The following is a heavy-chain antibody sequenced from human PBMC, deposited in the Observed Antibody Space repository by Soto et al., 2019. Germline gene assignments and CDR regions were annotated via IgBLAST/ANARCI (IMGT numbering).Heavy chain of an antibody. CDR2: ISAYNGNT. V-gene: IGHV1-18*01. J-gene: IGHJ5*02. CDR1: GYTFTSYG. Sequence: AAVTVSCKASGYTFTSYGISWVRQAPGQGLEWMGWISAYNGNTNYAQKLQGRVTMTTDTSTSTAYMELRSLRSDDTAVYYCARDQAPDIVVVPAAIEPWGQGTLVTVSS. D-gene: IGHD2-2*01. CDR3: ARDQAPDIVVVPAAIEP.